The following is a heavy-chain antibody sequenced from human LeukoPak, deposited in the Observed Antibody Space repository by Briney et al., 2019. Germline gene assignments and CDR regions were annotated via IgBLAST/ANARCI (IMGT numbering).Heavy chain of an antibody. CDR2: ISYDGSNK. CDR3: ARDEHDILTGYSPGFDY. D-gene: IGHD3-9*01. CDR1: GFIFETYW. J-gene: IGHJ4*02. V-gene: IGHV3-30*03. Sequence: GGSLRLSCAASGFIFETYWMNWVRQVPGEGLEWVAVISYDGSNKYYADSVKGRFTISRDNSKNTLYLQMNSLRAEDTAVYYCARDEHDILTGYSPGFDYWGQGTLVTVSS.